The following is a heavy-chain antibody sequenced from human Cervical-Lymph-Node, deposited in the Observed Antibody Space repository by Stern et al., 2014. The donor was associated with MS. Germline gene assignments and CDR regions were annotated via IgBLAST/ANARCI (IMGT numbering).Heavy chain of an antibody. CDR1: GYAFSSYY. D-gene: IGHD3-3*01. V-gene: IGHV1-46*03. J-gene: IGHJ4*02. Sequence: QVQLVQSGAELKKPGASVQVSCETSGYAFSSYYIYWVRQAPGQGLEWMGLINPSVGNTNYAQKFQGRVTMTRDTSTSTVYMSLSSLRSEDTAVYYCARATPDPSYYDFWSGYPDYWGQGTLVTVSS. CDR2: INPSVGNT. CDR3: ARATPDPSYYDFWSGYPDY.